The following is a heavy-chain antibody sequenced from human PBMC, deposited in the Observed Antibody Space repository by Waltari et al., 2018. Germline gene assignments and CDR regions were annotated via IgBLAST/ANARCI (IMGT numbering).Heavy chain of an antibody. V-gene: IGHV4-34*01. D-gene: IGHD5-18*01. CDR3: AREGYSYGHDY. J-gene: IGHJ4*02. CDR1: GGSCSGYY. Sequence: QVQLQQWGAGLLKPSETLSLTCAVYGGSCSGYYWSWIRQPPGKGLEWIGEINHSGSTNYNPSLKSRVTISVDTSKNQFSLKLSSVTAADTAVYYCAREGYSYGHDYWGQGTLVTVSS. CDR2: INHSGST.